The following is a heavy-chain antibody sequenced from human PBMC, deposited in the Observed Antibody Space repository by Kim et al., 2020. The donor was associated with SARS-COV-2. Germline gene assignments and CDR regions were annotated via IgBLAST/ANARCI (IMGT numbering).Heavy chain of an antibody. V-gene: IGHV3-21*01. J-gene: IGHJ2*01. CDR1: GFTFSSYS. CDR2: ISSSSSYI. D-gene: IGHD3-10*01. CDR3: ARTDTLELWYFDL. Sequence: GGSLRLSCAASGFTFSSYSMNWVRQAPGKGLEWVSSISSSSSYIYYADSVKGRFTISRDNAKNSLYLQMNSLRAEDTAVYYCARTDTLELWYFDLCGRGTLVTVSS.